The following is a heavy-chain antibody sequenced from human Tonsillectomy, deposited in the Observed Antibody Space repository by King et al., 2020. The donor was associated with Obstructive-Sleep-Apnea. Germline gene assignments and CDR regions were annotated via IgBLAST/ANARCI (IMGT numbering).Heavy chain of an antibody. CDR2: ISSDGGKK. D-gene: IGHD3-10*01. Sequence: VQLVESGGGVVQPGRSLRLSCAASGLNFNVYYIHWVRQTPGKGLEWVAVISSDGGKKYYADSVKGRFTISRDNSKSTLYLQMNSLTTEDTAIYYCVRGSRLWFGEFWGRGTLVTVSA. CDR3: VRGSRLWFGEF. V-gene: IGHV3-30-3*01. CDR1: GLNFNVYY. J-gene: IGHJ4*02.